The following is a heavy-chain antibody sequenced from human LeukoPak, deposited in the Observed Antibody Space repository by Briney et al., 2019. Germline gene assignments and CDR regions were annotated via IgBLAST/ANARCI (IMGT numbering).Heavy chain of an antibody. CDR3: ARTLTVAGTMNWFDP. CDR1: GGSISSSSYY. CDR2: IYYSGST. D-gene: IGHD6-19*01. Sequence: SETLSLTCTVSGGSISSSSYYWGWIRQPPGKGLEWIGSIYYSGSTYYNPSLKSRVTISVDTSKNQFSLKLSSVTAADTAVYYCARTLTVAGTMNWFDPWGQGTLVTVSS. V-gene: IGHV4-39*07. J-gene: IGHJ5*02.